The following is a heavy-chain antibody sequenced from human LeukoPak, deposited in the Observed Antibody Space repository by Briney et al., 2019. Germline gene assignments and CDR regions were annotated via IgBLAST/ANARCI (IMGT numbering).Heavy chain of an antibody. Sequence: PGESLKISCKGSGYIFTNYWIGWVRQMPGKGLGWMGIIYPGDSDTRYSPSLQGQVTISVDKSISTAYVQWSSLKASDTAVYYCARTKQASFDLWGRGTLVTVSS. D-gene: IGHD2-21*01. J-gene: IGHJ2*01. CDR2: IYPGDSDT. CDR1: GYIFTNYW. CDR3: ARTKQASFDL. V-gene: IGHV5-51*01.